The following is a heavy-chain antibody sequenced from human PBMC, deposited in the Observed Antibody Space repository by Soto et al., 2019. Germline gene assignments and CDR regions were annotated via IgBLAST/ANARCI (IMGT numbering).Heavy chain of an antibody. Sequence: QVQLQESGPGLVKPSQTLSLTCTVSGGSISSGDYYWSWIRQPPGKGLEWIGYIYYSGSTYYNPSLKSRFTISVDTSKSQYSLKLSSVTAADTAVYYCARAGIVATECDYWGQGTLVTVSS. D-gene: IGHD5-12*01. V-gene: IGHV4-30-4*01. J-gene: IGHJ4*02. CDR1: GGSISSGDYY. CDR3: ARAGIVATECDY. CDR2: IYYSGST.